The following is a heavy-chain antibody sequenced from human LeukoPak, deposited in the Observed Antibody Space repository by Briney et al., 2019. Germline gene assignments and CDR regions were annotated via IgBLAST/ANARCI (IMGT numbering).Heavy chain of an antibody. J-gene: IGHJ4*02. CDR1: GFTFSNAW. D-gene: IGHD2-2*01. CDR2: IKSKTDGGTT. Sequence: GGSLRLSCAASGFTFSNAWMSGVRQAPGKGLEGVGRIKSKTDGGTTDYAAPVKGRFTISRDDSKNTLYLQMNSLKTEVTAVYYCTTGYCSRTSCYYFDYWGQGTLVTVSS. V-gene: IGHV3-15*01. CDR3: TTGYCSRTSCYYFDY.